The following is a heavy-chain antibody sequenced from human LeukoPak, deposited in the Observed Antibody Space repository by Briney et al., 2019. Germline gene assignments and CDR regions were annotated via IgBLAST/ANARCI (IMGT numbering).Heavy chain of an antibody. CDR2: ISGSGGST. Sequence: GGSLRLSCAASGFTFSSYAMSWVRQAPGKGLEWVSAISGSGGSTYYADSVKGRFTISRDNSKNTLYLQMNSLRAEDTAVYYCAKGLGVGYYYYMDVWGKGTTVTVSS. J-gene: IGHJ6*03. V-gene: IGHV3-23*01. CDR3: AKGLGVGYYYYMDV. CDR1: GFTFSSYA.